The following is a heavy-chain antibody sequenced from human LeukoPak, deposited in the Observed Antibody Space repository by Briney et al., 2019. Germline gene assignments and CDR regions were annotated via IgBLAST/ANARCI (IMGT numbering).Heavy chain of an antibody. CDR1: AYTFTNYG. D-gene: IGHD3-3*01. V-gene: IGHV1-2*02. J-gene: IGHJ3*02. Sequence: ASVKVSCKASAYTFTNYGISWVRQAPGQGLEWMGWINPKSGGTVYAQKFQGRVTMTRDTSSSTAYMELSRLRFDDTVVYYCARGPRITIFGVVMANDAFDIWGQGSMVTVSS. CDR2: INPKSGGT. CDR3: ARGPRITIFGVVMANDAFDI.